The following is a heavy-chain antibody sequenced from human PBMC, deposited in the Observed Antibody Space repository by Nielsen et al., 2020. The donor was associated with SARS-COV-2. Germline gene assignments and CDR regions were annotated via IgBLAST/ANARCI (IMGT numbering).Heavy chain of an antibody. D-gene: IGHD3-10*01. CDR3: ARDFVLLWFGETNPDY. V-gene: IGHV1-3*01. J-gene: IGHJ4*02. Sequence: KFQGRVTITRDTSASTAYMELSSLRSEDTAVYYCARDFVLLWFGETNPDYWGQGTLVTVSS.